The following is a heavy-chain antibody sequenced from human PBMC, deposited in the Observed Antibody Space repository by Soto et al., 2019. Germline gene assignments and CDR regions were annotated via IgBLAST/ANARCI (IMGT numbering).Heavy chain of an antibody. CDR2: IYYSGST. V-gene: IGHV4-31*03. D-gene: IGHD3-22*01. Sequence: SETLFLTCTVSGGSISSGGYYWSWIRQHPGKGLEWIGYIYYSGSTYYNPSLKSRVTISVDTSKNQFSLKLSSVTAADTAVYYCARDRMTKDVIGYYYYGMDVWGKGTTVT. CDR3: ARDRMTKDVIGYYYYGMDV. CDR1: GGSISSGGYY. J-gene: IGHJ6*04.